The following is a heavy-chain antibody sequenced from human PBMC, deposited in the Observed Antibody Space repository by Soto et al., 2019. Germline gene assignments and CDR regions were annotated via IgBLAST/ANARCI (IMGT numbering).Heavy chain of an antibody. CDR3: ACTSSSWYVDHDAFDI. CDR1: GYSFTSYW. CDR2: IYPGDSDT. D-gene: IGHD6-13*01. Sequence: GESLKISCKGSGYSFTSYWIGWVRQMPGKGLEWVGIIYPGDSDTRYSPSFQGQVTISADKSISTAYLQWSSLKASDTAMYYCACTSSSWYVDHDAFDIWGQGTMVTVSS. J-gene: IGHJ3*02. V-gene: IGHV5-51*01.